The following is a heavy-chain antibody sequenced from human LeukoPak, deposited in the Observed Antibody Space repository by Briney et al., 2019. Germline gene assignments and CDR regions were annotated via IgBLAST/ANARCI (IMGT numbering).Heavy chain of an antibody. J-gene: IGHJ5*02. V-gene: IGHV4-34*01. Sequence: PSETLSLTCAVYGGSFSGYYWSWIRQPPGKGLEWIGEINHSGGTNYNPSLKSRVTISVDTSKNQFSLKLSSVTAADTAVYYCARELWFANAPGSWLDPWGQGTLVTVSS. CDR2: INHSGGT. CDR3: ARELWFANAPGSWLDP. CDR1: GGSFSGYY. D-gene: IGHD3-10*01.